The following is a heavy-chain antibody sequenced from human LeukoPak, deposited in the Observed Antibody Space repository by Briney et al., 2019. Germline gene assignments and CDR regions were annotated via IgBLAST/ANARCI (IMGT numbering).Heavy chain of an antibody. CDR2: IYYSGST. V-gene: IGHV4-31*03. CDR1: GDSISSGGYY. D-gene: IGHD3-22*01. J-gene: IGHJ3*02. Sequence: SQTLSLTCTVSGDSISSGGYYWSWIRQHPGKGLEWIGYIYYSGSTYYNPSLKSRVTISVDTSKNQFSLKLSSVTAADTAVYYCASSYYYDSSGYSEIAFDIWGQGTMATVSS. CDR3: ASSYYYDSSGYSEIAFDI.